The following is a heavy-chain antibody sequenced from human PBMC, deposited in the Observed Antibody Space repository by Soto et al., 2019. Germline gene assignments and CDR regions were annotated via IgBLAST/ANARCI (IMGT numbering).Heavy chain of an antibody. V-gene: IGHV4-34*01. J-gene: IGHJ6*02. CDR2: INHSGST. CDR3: ARGSGNDYVWGSYRYTSRGMDV. Sequence: TSETLSLTCAVYGGSFSGYYWSWIRQPPGKGLEWIGEINHSGSTNYNPSLKSRVTISVDTSKNQFSLKLSPVTAADTAVYYCARGSGNDYVWGSYRYTSRGMDVWGQGTTVTVSS. D-gene: IGHD3-16*02. CDR1: GGSFSGYY.